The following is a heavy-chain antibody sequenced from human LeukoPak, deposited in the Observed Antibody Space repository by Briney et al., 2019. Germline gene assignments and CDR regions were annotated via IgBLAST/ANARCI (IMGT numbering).Heavy chain of an antibody. CDR2: IYSGGTT. CDR1: GFTVSSTY. J-gene: IGHJ4*02. Sequence: PGGSLRLSCAASGFTVSSTYMSWVRQAPGKGLEWVSVIYSGGTTYYADSVKGRFTISRDNSKNTLYLQMNSLRTEDTAVYCCARDLYDYGSYWGQGTLVTVSS. D-gene: IGHD4/OR15-4a*01. CDR3: ARDLYDYGSY. V-gene: IGHV3-66*01.